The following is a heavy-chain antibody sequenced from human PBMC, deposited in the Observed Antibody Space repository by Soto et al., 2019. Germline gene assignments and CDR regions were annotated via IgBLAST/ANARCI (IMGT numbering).Heavy chain of an antibody. CDR3: ARLFYGSDSPNPDAFDI. V-gene: IGHV5-10-1*01. J-gene: IGHJ3*02. D-gene: IGHD2-21*01. Sequence: PGESLKISCKGSGYSFTSYWISWVRQMPGKGLEWMGRIDPSDSYTNYSPSFQGHVTISADKSISTAYLQWSSLKASDTAMYYCARLFYGSDSPNPDAFDIWGQGTMVTVSS. CDR1: GYSFTSYW. CDR2: IDPSDSYT.